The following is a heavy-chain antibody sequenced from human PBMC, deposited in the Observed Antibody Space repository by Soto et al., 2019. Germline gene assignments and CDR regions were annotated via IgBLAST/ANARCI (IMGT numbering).Heavy chain of an antibody. Sequence: SETLSLTCTVSGGSISSGDYYWSWIRQPPGKGLEWIGYIYYSGSTYYNPSLKSRVTISVDTSKNQFSLKLSSVTAADTAVYYCARAGGWLLYYFDYWGQGTLVTVSS. D-gene: IGHD3-9*01. CDR1: GGSISSGDYY. CDR3: ARAGGWLLYYFDY. J-gene: IGHJ4*02. CDR2: IYYSGST. V-gene: IGHV4-30-4*01.